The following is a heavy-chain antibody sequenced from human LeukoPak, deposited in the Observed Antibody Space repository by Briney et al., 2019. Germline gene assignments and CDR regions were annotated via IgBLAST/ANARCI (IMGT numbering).Heavy chain of an antibody. J-gene: IGHJ4*02. D-gene: IGHD6-13*01. CDR2: IFYVGDT. Sequence: SETLSLTCTVSGGSISGSSYYWGWVRQPPGKGLEYIGTIFYVGDTYYNPSLESRLTISVDTSKNQFSLKLRSVTAADSAVYYCARTSGSRYAYDDYWGQGTLVTVSS. CDR3: ARTSGSRYAYDDY. V-gene: IGHV4-39*01. CDR1: GGSISGSSYY.